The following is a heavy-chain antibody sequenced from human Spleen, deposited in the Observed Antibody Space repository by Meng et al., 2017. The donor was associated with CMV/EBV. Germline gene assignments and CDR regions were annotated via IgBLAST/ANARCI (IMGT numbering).Heavy chain of an antibody. Sequence: GESLKISCAASGFTFSSYSMNWVRQAPGKGLEWVSSISTTSTYIYYADSVKGRFTISRDNAKNSLYLEMSSLRVEDTAVYYCAGFGVAITNGLDVWGQGTTVTVSS. D-gene: IGHD3-3*01. CDR3: AGFGVAITNGLDV. CDR2: ISTTSTYI. V-gene: IGHV3-21*01. J-gene: IGHJ6*02. CDR1: GFTFSSYS.